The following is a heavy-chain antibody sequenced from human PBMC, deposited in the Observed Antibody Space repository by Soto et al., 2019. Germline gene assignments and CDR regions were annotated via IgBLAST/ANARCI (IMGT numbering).Heavy chain of an antibody. Sequence: SETLSLTCAVYGGSFSGYYWSWIRQPPGKGLEWIGEINHSGSTNYNPSLKSRVTISVDTSKNQFSLKLSSVTAADTAVYYCARVMRDSSGYYVDYWGQGTLVTV. D-gene: IGHD3-22*01. CDR2: INHSGST. V-gene: IGHV4-34*01. CDR3: ARVMRDSSGYYVDY. CDR1: GGSFSGYY. J-gene: IGHJ4*02.